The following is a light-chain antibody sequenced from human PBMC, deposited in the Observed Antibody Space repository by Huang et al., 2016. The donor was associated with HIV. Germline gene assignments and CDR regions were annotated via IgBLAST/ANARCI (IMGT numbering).Light chain of an antibody. Sequence: EITMTQSPATVSVSPGERVTLSCRASQSIDNNLAWFQQKSGLAPSPLIYGASARAASVPARFGGSGSGTEFTLAISSLQSEDRALYYCQQYKIWPYTFGQGTKLEI. V-gene: IGKV3-15*01. J-gene: IGKJ2*01. CDR3: QQYKIWPYT. CDR2: GAS. CDR1: QSIDNN.